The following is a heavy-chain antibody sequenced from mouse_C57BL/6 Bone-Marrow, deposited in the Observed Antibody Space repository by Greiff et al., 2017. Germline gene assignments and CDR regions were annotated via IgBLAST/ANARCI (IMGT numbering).Heavy chain of an antibody. CDR2: IDPSDSET. V-gene: IGHV1-52*01. Sequence: QVQLQQPGAELVRPGSSVKLSCKASGYTFTSYWMHWVKQRPIQGLEWIGNIDPSDSETHYNQKFKDKATLTVDKSSSTAYMQLRSLTSEDSAVXYCARVYYYGSPWFAYWGQGTLVTVSA. CDR3: ARVYYYGSPWFAY. CDR1: GYTFTSYW. D-gene: IGHD1-1*01. J-gene: IGHJ3*01.